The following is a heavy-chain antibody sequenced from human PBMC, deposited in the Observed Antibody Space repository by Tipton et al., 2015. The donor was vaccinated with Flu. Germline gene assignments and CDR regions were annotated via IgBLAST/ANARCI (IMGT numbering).Heavy chain of an antibody. V-gene: IGHV4-38-2*02. J-gene: IGHJ5*01. CDR2: VYHGGTT. D-gene: IGHD3-10*01. CDR3: ARGPNYYGSGTYSNGFDS. Sequence: TLSLTCTVSGYSISSRYYWGWIRQPPGKGLEWIGCVYHGGTTYYNPSLKSRVAISIDTSKNQFSLRLRSVTAADTAVYYCARGPNYYGSGTYSNGFDSWGQGTLVTVSS. CDR1: GYSISSRYY.